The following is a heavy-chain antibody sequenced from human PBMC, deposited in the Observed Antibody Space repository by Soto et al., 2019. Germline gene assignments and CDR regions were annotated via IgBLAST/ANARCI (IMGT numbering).Heavy chain of an antibody. CDR2: MYNTGST. J-gene: IGHJ6*02. CDR1: GGSIRRYY. CDR3: ARDLWGYCGADCYPLDV. D-gene: IGHD2-21*02. Sequence: SGTLSLTCPFSGGSIRRYYLSWIRPPPGEGLEWIGYMYNTGSTIYNPSLKSRVTISVDTSKNQFSLKLNSVTAADTAVYYCARDLWGYCGADCYPLDVWGQGTTVTVSS. V-gene: IGHV4-59*01.